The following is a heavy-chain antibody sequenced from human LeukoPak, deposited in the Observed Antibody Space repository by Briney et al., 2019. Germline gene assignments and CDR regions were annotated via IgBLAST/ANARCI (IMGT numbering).Heavy chain of an antibody. Sequence: SETLXLTCAVSGGSISSSNWWSWVRQPPGKGLXWIGEIYHSGSTNYNPSLKSRVTISVDTSKNQFSLKLSSVTAADTAVYYCVAGSWTLYYFDYWGQGTLVTVSS. CDR2: IYHSGST. V-gene: IGHV4-4*02. D-gene: IGHD3-10*01. CDR1: GGSISSSNW. J-gene: IGHJ4*02. CDR3: VAGSWTLYYFDY.